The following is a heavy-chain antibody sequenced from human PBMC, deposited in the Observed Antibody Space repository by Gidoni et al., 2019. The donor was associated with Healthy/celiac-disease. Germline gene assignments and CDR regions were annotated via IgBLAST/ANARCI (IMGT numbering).Heavy chain of an antibody. D-gene: IGHD1-26*01. CDR3: ARDRGWEFDY. J-gene: IGHJ4*02. CDR2: ISYDGSNK. V-gene: IGHV3-30*04. Sequence: QVQLVESGGGVVQPGRSLRPSCAASGFTFSSYAMHWVRPAPGKGLEWVAVISYDGSNKYYADSVKGRFTISRDNSKNTLYLQMNSLRAEDTAVYYCARDRGWEFDYWGQGTLVTVSS. CDR1: GFTFSSYA.